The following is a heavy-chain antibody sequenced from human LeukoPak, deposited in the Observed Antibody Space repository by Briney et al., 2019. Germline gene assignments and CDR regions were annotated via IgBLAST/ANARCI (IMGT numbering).Heavy chain of an antibody. CDR2: IIPIFGTA. V-gene: IGHV1-69*13. D-gene: IGHD2-15*01. J-gene: IGHJ4*02. Sequence: GASVKVSCKASGGTFSRYAINWVRQAPGQGLEWMGGIIPIFGTASYAQKFQGRVTITADESTSTAYMELSSLRSEDTAVYYCARSRGSCYSCGDYWGQGTLVTVSS. CDR1: GGTFSRYA. CDR3: ARSRGSCYSCGDY.